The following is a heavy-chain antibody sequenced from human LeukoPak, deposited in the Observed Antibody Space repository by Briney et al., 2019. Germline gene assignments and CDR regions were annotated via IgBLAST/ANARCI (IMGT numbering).Heavy chain of an antibody. CDR3: ARVFAVASTRRGYFQH. Sequence: ASVKVSCKASGYTFTGYFMHWVRQAPGQGLAWMGWINPISGGKNYAQKFQGRVTMTRDTSISTANMELSRLRSDDTAVYYCARVFAVASTRRGYFQHWGQGTLVTVSS. V-gene: IGHV1-2*02. CDR1: GYTFTGYF. CDR2: INPISGGK. D-gene: IGHD6-19*01. J-gene: IGHJ1*01.